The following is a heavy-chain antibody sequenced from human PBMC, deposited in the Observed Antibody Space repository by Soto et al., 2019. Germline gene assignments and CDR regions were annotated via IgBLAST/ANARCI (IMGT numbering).Heavy chain of an antibody. CDR2: IIPILGIA. V-gene: IGHV1-69*02. J-gene: IGHJ6*02. Sequence: QVQLVQSGAEVKKPGSSVKVSCKASGGTFSSYTISWVRQAPGQGLEWMGRIIPILGIANYAQKFQGRVTITADKSTSTAYMELSSLRSEDTAVYYCARVLSELLWFGELPLVNYYGMDVWGQGTTVTVSS. CDR3: ARVLSELLWFGELPLVNYYGMDV. D-gene: IGHD3-10*01. CDR1: GGTFSSYT.